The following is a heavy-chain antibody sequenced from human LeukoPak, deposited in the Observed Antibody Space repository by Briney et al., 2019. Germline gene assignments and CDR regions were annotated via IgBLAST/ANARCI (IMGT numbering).Heavy chain of an antibody. D-gene: IGHD6-13*01. V-gene: IGHV4-59*08. CDR3: ARTSIAAAGTIDD. CDR2: IYYSGNT. Sequence: SETLSLTCTVSGGSIRSYYRSWIRQPPGKGLEWIGYIYYSGNTNYNPSLKSRVTISVDTSKNQFSLRLSSVTAADTAVYYCARTSIAAAGTIDDWGQGTLDTVSS. CDR1: GGSIRSYY. J-gene: IGHJ4*02.